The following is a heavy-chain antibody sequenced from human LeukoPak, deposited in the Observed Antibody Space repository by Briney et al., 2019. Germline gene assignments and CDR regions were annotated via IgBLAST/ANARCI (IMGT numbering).Heavy chain of an antibody. V-gene: IGHV3-21*01. J-gene: IGHJ5*02. CDR1: GFTFSSYS. CDR2: ISSSSSYI. D-gene: IGHD3-3*01. Sequence: GGSLRLSCAASGFTFSSYSMTWVRQAPGKGLEWVSSISSSSSYIYYADSVKGRFTISRDNAKNSLYLQMNSLRAEDTAVYYCASAREVHTIFGVVINWFDPWGQGTLVTVSS. CDR3: ASAREVHTIFGVVINWFDP.